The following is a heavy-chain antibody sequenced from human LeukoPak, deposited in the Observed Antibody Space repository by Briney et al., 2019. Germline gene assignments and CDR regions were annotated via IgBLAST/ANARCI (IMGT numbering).Heavy chain of an antibody. CDR2: IWYDGTNR. Sequence: RGSLRLSCAASGFTLSSYGIHWVRQAPGKGLEWVAVIWYDGTNRYYVDSVRGRFTISRDNSKNTLYLQMNSLRAEDTAVYYCARGGHDYYDRSGYYYMSAFDIWGQGTMVTVSS. V-gene: IGHV3-33*01. CDR3: ARGGHDYYDRSGYYYMSAFDI. CDR1: GFTLSSYG. D-gene: IGHD3-22*01. J-gene: IGHJ3*02.